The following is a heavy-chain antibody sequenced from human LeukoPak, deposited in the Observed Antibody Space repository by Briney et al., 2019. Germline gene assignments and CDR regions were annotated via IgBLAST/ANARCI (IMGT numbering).Heavy chain of an antibody. CDR3: ARSSGWSTPPFDY. CDR1: GYTFTGYY. J-gene: IGHJ4*02. Sequence: ASVKVSCKASGYTFTGYYMYWVRQAPGQGLEWMGWINPNSGGTNYAQKFQGRVTMTRDTSINTAYMELSRLRSDDTAVYYCARSSGWSTPPFDYWGQGTLVTVSS. V-gene: IGHV1-2*02. D-gene: IGHD6-19*01. CDR2: INPNSGGT.